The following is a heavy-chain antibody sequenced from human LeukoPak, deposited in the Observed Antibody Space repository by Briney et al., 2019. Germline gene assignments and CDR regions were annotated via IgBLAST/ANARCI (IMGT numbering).Heavy chain of an antibody. J-gene: IGHJ4*02. CDR3: ARSRPAAGNPRLGFDY. Sequence: PGGSLRLSCAASGFTFSDCYMSWIRQAPGKGLEWVSYISSSGSTIYYADSVKGRFTISRNNAKNSLYLQMNSLRAEDTAVYYCARSRPAAGNPRLGFDYWGQGTLVTVSS. CDR1: GFTFSDCY. V-gene: IGHV3-11*01. D-gene: IGHD6-13*01. CDR2: ISSSGSTI.